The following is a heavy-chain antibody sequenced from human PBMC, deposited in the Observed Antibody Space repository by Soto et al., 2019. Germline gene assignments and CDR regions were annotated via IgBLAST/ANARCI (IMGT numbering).Heavy chain of an antibody. CDR2: IGNYGGEI. V-gene: IGHV3-23*01. Sequence: GGSLRLSCAASAFTFSSYAMAWVRQAPGKGLEWVASIGNYGGEISYADSVKGRFTISRDNSNNSLYLQMNSLRAEDTAVYYCATRYCTSTTCYSFDYCGQGVLVTVSS. D-gene: IGHD2-2*01. CDR1: AFTFSSYA. CDR3: ATRYCTSTTCYSFDY. J-gene: IGHJ4*02.